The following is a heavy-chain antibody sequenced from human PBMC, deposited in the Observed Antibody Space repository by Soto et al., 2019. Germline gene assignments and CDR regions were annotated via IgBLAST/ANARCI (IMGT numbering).Heavy chain of an antibody. CDR1: GYTFTSYG. J-gene: IGHJ6*03. V-gene: IGHV1-18*01. CDR2: ISAFNGNT. Sequence: ASVKVSCKASGYTFTSYGISWVRQAPGQGLEWMGWISAFNGNTNYAQKLQGRVTMTTDTSTSTAYMELRSLRSDDTAVYYCARNGVDSRLLFHYYYYMDVWGKGTTVTVSS. CDR3: ARNGVDSRLLFHYYYYMDV. D-gene: IGHD3-3*01.